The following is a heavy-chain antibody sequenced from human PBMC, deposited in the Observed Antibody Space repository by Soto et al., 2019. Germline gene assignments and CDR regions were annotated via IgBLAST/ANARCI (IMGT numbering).Heavy chain of an antibody. J-gene: IGHJ6*02. V-gene: IGHV5-10-1*01. CDR3: ARHGYCSSTSCYRGSYYYYGMDV. Sequence: GESLNTACKGSGNRFTRYVVIWVLQRPGKGLEGVGRIDPSDSYTNYSPSFQGHVTISADKSISTAYLQWSSLKASETAMYYCARHGYCSSTSCYRGSYYYYGMDVWGQGTTVTGSS. D-gene: IGHD2-2*03. CDR2: IDPSDSYT. CDR1: GNRFTRYV.